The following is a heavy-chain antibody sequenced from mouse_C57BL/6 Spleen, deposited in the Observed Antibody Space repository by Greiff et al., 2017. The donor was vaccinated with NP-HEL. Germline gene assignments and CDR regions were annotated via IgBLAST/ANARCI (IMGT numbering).Heavy chain of an antibody. CDR1: GFTFTDYY. CDR3: ARYGSQYAMDY. J-gene: IGHJ4*01. V-gene: IGHV7-3*01. Sequence: EVHLVESGGGLVQPGGSLSLSCAASGFTFTDYYMSWVRQPPGKALEWLGFIRNKANGYTTEYSASVKGRFTISRDNSQSILYLQMNALRAEDSATYYCARYGSQYAMDYWGQGTSVTVSS. D-gene: IGHD1-1*01. CDR2: IRNKANGYTT.